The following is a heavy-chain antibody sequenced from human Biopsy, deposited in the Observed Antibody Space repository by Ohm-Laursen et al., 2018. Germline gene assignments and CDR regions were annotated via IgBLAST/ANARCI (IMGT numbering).Heavy chain of an antibody. D-gene: IGHD3-10*01. Sequence: SETLSLTCSVSGASITDYFWSWIWQPSGKGLVGIGRAYPSGTTYYNPSLKGRVTISIDASKNQLSLRVTSVTAADTAVFYCAGSRGHYFNGLDVWGQGTTVIVSS. CDR3: AGSRGHYFNGLDV. CDR2: AYPSGTT. V-gene: IGHV4-4*07. CDR1: GASITDYF. J-gene: IGHJ6*02.